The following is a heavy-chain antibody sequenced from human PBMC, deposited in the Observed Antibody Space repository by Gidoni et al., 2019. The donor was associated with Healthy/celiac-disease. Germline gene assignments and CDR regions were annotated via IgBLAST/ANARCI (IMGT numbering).Heavy chain of an antibody. Sequence: QVQLVQSGAEVKKPGASVKVSCKASGYTFTSYDINWGRQATGQGLEWMGWMNPNSGNTGYAQKFQGRVTMTRNTSISTAYMELSSLRSEDTAVYYCARGSRRLFCTNGVCLNNWFDPWGQGTLVTVSS. CDR3: ARGSRRLFCTNGVCLNNWFDP. CDR1: GYTFTSYD. CDR2: MNPNSGNT. D-gene: IGHD2-8*01. J-gene: IGHJ5*02. V-gene: IGHV1-8*01.